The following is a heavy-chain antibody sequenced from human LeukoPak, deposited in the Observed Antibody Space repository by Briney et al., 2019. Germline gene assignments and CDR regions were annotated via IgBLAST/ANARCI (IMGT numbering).Heavy chain of an antibody. CDR2: ISYDGSNK. J-gene: IGHJ4*02. CDR3: VKDLNCGGDCYSAAGH. V-gene: IGHV3-30*18. CDR1: GFTFSNYV. D-gene: IGHD2-21*02. Sequence: GGSLRLSCAASGFTFSNYVIHWVRQAPGKGLEWGAVISYDGSNKYYIDSVKGRFTISRDHSKHTLFLQMTSLRAEDTAVYYCVKDLNCGGDCYSAAGHWGQGILVTVSS.